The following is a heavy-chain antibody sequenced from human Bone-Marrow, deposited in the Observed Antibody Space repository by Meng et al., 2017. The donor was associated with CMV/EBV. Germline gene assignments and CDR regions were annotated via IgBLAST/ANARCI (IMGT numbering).Heavy chain of an antibody. J-gene: IGHJ3*01. CDR3: ASWGRIEGPL. CDR2: ISYDGSNK. Sequence: GGSLRLSYAASGFTFSSYAMHWVRQAPGKGLEWVAVISYDGSNKYYADSVKGRFTISRDNSKNTLYLQMNSLRAEDTAVYYCASWGRIEGPLWGQGTMVTVSS. D-gene: IGHD3-16*01. CDR1: GFTFSSYA. V-gene: IGHV3-30*04.